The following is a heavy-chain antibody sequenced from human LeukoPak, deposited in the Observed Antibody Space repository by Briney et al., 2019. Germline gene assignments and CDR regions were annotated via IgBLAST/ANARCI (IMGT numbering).Heavy chain of an antibody. CDR3: ARERSGTDFDY. D-gene: IGHD1-1*01. CDR1: GGSISSGSYY. J-gene: IGHJ4*02. Sequence: SQTLSLTCTVSGGSISSGSYYWSWIRQPAGKGLEWIGRIYTSGSTNYNPSLKSRVTISVDTSKNQFSLKLSSVTAADTAVYYCARERSGTDFDYWGQGTLVTVSS. V-gene: IGHV4-61*02. CDR2: IYTSGST.